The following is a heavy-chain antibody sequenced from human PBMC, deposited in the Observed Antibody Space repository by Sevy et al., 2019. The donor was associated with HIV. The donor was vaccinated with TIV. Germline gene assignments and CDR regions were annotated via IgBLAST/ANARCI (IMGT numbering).Heavy chain of an antibody. CDR3: AREGCTKPHDY. Sequence: GGSLRLSCAASGFTFSKYSMSWVRQPPGKGLEWVSTLSFGCGEINYADSVKGRFTISRDNSKSSVYLQKNNLRPEDRAVYYCAREGCTKPHDYWGQGTLVTVSS. CDR2: LSFGCGEI. V-gene: IGHV3-23*01. J-gene: IGHJ4*02. D-gene: IGHD2-8*01. CDR1: GFTFSKYS.